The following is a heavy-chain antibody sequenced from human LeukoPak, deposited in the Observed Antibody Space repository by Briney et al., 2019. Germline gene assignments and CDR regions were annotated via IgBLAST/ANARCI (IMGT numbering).Heavy chain of an antibody. V-gene: IGHV3-13*01. CDR2: IDTAGDT. CDR3: ARGSNLYYYYMDV. D-gene: IGHD3-16*02. Sequence: PGGSLRLSCAASGFTFSNYDMHWVRQATGKGLEWVSAIDTAGDTYYPGSVKGRFTISRENAKNSLYLQMNSLRAGDTAVYYCARGSNLYYYYMDVWGKGTTVTISS. CDR1: GFTFSNYD. J-gene: IGHJ6*03.